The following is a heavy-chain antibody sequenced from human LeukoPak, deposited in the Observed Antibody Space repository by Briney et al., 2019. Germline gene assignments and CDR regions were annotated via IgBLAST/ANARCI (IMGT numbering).Heavy chain of an antibody. CDR2: IYTSGST. V-gene: IGHV4-59*01. Sequence: PSETLSLTCTVSGGSISSYYWSWIRQPPGKGLEWIGYIYTSGSTNYNPSLKSRVTISVDTSKNQFSLKLSSVTAADTAVYYCARVAVAGSYFDYWGQGTLVTVSS. CDR3: ARVAVAGSYFDY. D-gene: IGHD6-19*01. CDR1: GGSISSYY. J-gene: IGHJ4*02.